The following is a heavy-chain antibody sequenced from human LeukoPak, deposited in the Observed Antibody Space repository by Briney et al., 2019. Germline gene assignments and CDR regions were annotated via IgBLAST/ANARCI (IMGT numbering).Heavy chain of an antibody. V-gene: IGHV4-30-4*02. CDR1: GGSISSGDYY. D-gene: IGHD3-10*01. CDR2: IYYSGST. J-gene: IGHJ4*02. CDR3: ARAGNYYTSGSYLGY. Sequence: SETLSLTCTVSGGSISSGDYYWSWIRQPPGKGLEWIGYIYYSGSTYYNPSLKSRVAISLDTSKNQFSLRLSSVTAADTAVYFCARAGNYYTSGSYLGYWGQGTLVTVSS.